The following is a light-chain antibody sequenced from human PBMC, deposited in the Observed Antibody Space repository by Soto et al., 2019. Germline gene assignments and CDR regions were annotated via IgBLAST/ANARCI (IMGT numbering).Light chain of an antibody. V-gene: IGKV3-11*01. J-gene: IGKJ2*02. Sequence: EIVLTQSPATLSSSPGESATLSCRASQSVSSSLAWYQQKAGQAPRLLIYDASNRATGIPARFSGSGSGTAIPLSISSLEPEVVAIYCCQQRSTLPSTFGQGTKLDIK. CDR2: DAS. CDR1: QSVSSS. CDR3: QQRSTLPST.